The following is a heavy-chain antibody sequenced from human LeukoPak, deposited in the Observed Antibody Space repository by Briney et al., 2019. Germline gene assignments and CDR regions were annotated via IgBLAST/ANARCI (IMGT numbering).Heavy chain of an antibody. J-gene: IGHJ3*02. CDR1: GFTFSTYT. V-gene: IGHV3-30-3*01. CDR3: ARGGAYDSLDAFDM. D-gene: IGHD5-12*01. CDR2: ISYDETNK. Sequence: PTGGSLRLSCAASGFTFSTYTMHWVRRAPGKGLEWVAFISYDETNKYYPDSVKGRFTISRDTSKNTLYLQMNSLTPEDTAVYYCARGGAYDSLDAFDMWGQGTMVTVYS.